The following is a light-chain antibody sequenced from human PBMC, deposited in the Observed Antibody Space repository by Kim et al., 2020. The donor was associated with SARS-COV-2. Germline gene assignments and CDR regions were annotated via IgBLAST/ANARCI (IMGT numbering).Light chain of an antibody. CDR1: TGAVTTAYW. CDR3: LLFYRGTWV. Sequence: QAVVTQEPSLTVSPGGTVTLTCASSTGAVTTAYWPNWFQQKPGQPPRALIYDTNSRHSWTPGRFSGSLIGGQAALTLLGVQPEDEAEYYCLLFYRGTWVFGGGTKLTVL. J-gene: IGLJ3*02. V-gene: IGLV7-43*01. CDR2: DTN.